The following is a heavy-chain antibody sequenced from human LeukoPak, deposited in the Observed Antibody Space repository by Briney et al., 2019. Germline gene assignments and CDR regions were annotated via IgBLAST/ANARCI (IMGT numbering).Heavy chain of an antibody. CDR1: GFTFSNYS. CDR2: ISGSSSHI. D-gene: IGHD5-18*01. CDR3: AREIQLWFQNYFDY. J-gene: IGHJ4*02. V-gene: IGHV3-21*01. Sequence: PGGSLRLSCAASGFTFSNYSMNWVRQAPGNGLEWVSSISGSSSHIYYADSLKGRFTISRDNAKNSLYLQMNSLRAEDTAVYYCAREIQLWFQNYFDYWGQGTLVTVSS.